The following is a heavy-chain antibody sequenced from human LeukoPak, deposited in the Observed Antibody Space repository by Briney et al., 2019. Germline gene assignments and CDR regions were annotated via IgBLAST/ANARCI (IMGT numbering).Heavy chain of an antibody. Sequence: PSETLSLSCTVSGGSISSGGYYWSWIRQHPGKGLEWIGYIYYSGSTNYNPSLKSRVTISVDTSKNQFSLKLSSVTAADTAVYYCAGRNPVPLNWGQGTLVTVSS. CDR3: AGRNPVPLN. CDR1: GGSISSGGYY. D-gene: IGHD6-6*01. V-gene: IGHV4-61*08. CDR2: IYYSGST. J-gene: IGHJ4*02.